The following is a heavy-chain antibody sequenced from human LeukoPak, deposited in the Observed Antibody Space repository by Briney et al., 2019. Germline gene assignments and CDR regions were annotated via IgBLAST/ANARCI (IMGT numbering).Heavy chain of an antibody. V-gene: IGHV1-2*02. CDR1: GYTFTGYY. D-gene: IGHD6-13*01. Sequence: ASVKVSCKASGYTFTGYYMHWVRQAPGQGLEWMGWISPNSGGTSYAQKFQGRVTMTRDTSISTAYMELSRLRSDDTAVYYCARLDSSSWYEFGEDWFDPWGQGTLVTVSS. CDR3: ARLDSSSWYEFGEDWFDP. J-gene: IGHJ5*02. CDR2: ISPNSGGT.